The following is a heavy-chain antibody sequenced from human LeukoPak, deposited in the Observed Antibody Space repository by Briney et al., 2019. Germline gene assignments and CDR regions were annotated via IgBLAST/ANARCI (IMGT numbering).Heavy chain of an antibody. D-gene: IGHD3-10*01. V-gene: IGHV1-8*02. CDR2: MNPNSGNT. J-gene: IGHJ6*03. Sequence: ASVKVSCKASGGTFSSYAISWVRQATGQGLEWMGWMNPNSGNTGYAQKFQGRVTMTRNTSISTAYMELSSLRSEDTAVYYCARAYYGYPSHYYMDVWGKGTTVTVSS. CDR1: GGTFSSYA. CDR3: ARAYYGYPSHYYMDV.